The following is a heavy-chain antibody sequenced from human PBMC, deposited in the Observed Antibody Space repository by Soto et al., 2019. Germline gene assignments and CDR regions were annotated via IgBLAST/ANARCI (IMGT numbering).Heavy chain of an antibody. V-gene: IGHV3-48*03. J-gene: IGHJ4*02. CDR2: ISSSGSTI. Sequence: PXVSLRLSCAASGFTFSSYEMNWVRQAPGKGLEWVSYISSSGSTIYYADSVKGRFTISRDNAKNSLYLQMNSLRAEDTAVYYCARGIGRPEAPMVVAALAFDYWGQGTLVTVSS. CDR1: GFTFSSYE. CDR3: ARGIGRPEAPMVVAALAFDY. D-gene: IGHD2-15*01.